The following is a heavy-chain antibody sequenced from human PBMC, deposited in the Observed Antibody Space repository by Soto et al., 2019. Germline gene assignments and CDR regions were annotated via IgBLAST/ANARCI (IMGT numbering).Heavy chain of an antibody. Sequence: QVQLVESGGGLVRPGGSLRLSCAASGFTFSDYYMSWIRQAPGKGLEWVAYISSSASTIYYADSVKGRFTISRDNAKNSLYLQIHILRVEDTAVYCCARDPLHYGSGFDYCGQGTLRAVSS. CDR1: GFTFSDYY. D-gene: IGHD3-10*01. V-gene: IGHV3-11*01. CDR2: ISSSASTI. CDR3: ARDPLHYGSGFDY. J-gene: IGHJ4*02.